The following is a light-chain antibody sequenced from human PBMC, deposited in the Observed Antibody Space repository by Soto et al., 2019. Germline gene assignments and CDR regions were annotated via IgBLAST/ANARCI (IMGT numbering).Light chain of an antibody. Sequence: SVLTQPASVSGSPGQSITISCTGTSSDVGGYSYVSWYQHHPGKAPKLMIYDVINRPSGVSNRFSGSKSGNTASLTISGLQAEDEADYYCSSYTSSSTVVFGGGTKVTVL. J-gene: IGLJ2*01. CDR2: DVI. V-gene: IGLV2-14*03. CDR1: SSDVGGYSY. CDR3: SSYTSSSTVV.